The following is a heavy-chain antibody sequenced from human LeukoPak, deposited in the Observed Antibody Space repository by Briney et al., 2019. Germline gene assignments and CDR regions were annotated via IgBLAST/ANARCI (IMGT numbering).Heavy chain of an antibody. CDR2: INPSGGST. D-gene: IGHD6-13*01. CDR1: GYTFTSYY. Sequence: GASVKVSCKASGYTFTSYYMHWVRQAPGQGLEWMGIINPSGGSTSYAQKFQGRITMTRDMSTSTVYMELSSLRSEDTAVYYCARDQGSSSWSPGWAFDIWGQGTMVTVSS. J-gene: IGHJ3*02. V-gene: IGHV1-46*01. CDR3: ARDQGSSSWSPGWAFDI.